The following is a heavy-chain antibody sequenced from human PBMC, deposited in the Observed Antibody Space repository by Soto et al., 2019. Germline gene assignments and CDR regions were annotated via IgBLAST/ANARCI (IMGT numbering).Heavy chain of an antibody. Sequence: EVQLLESGGGLVQPGGSLRLSCAASGFPLSTYGMTWVRQAPGKELEWVSAITGTGGNTYYVDSVKGRFTSSRDNSKNMLYLQVNSLRVEDTAVYYCARIRGYWYGLDVWGQGTTVTVSS. CDR3: ARIRGYWYGLDV. V-gene: IGHV3-23*01. CDR2: ITGTGGNT. J-gene: IGHJ6*02. CDR1: GFPLSTYG.